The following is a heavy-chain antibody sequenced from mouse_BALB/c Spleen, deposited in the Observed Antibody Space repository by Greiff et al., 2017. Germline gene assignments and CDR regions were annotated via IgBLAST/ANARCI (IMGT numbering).Heavy chain of an antibody. V-gene: IGHV2-9*02. CDR3: ARDRLTYYFDY. D-gene: IGHD6-1*01. CDR2: IWAGGST. Sequence: VKLQQSGPGLVAPSQSLSLSCTVSGFSLTSYGVHWVRQPPGKGLEWLGVIWAGGSTNYNSALMSRLSISKDNSKSQVFLKMNSLQTDDTAMYYCARDRLTYYFDYWGQGTTLTVSS. J-gene: IGHJ2*01. CDR1: GFSLTSYG.